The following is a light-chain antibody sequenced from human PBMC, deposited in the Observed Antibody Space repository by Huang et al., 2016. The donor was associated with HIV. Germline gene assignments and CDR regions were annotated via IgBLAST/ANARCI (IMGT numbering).Light chain of an antibody. CDR3: QQYDNRSPWT. J-gene: IGKJ1*01. Sequence: DILLTQSPATLSVSLGERATLSCRATQSVSSNLAWYQQKVGQAPRLLIYAASARANGVSARFSGSGSGTEFTLTISSLQSEDSAVYYCQQYDNRSPWTFGQGTKVEI. V-gene: IGKV3-15*01. CDR2: AAS. CDR1: QSVSSN.